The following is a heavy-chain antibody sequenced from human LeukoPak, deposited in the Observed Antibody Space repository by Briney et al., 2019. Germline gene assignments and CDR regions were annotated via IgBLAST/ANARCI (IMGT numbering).Heavy chain of an antibody. CDR1: GGSFSGYY. CDR2: INHSGST. J-gene: IGHJ4*02. Sequence: SETLSLTCAVYGGSFSGYYWSWIRQPPGKGLEWIGEINHSGSTHYNPSLKSRVTLSVDTSKNQFSLKLSSVTAADTAVYYCARMGADYSWYFDYWGRGILVTVSS. CDR3: ARMGADYSWYFDY. D-gene: IGHD1-26*01. V-gene: IGHV4-34*01.